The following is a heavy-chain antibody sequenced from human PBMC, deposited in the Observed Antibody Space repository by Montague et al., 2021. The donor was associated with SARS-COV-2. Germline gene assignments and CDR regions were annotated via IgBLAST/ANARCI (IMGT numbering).Heavy chain of an antibody. J-gene: IGHJ5*02. D-gene: IGHD3-3*01. V-gene: IGHV4-59*01. Sequence: SETLSLTCTVSGGSISSYYWSWIRLPPGKGLEWIGYIYYSGSTNYNPSLKSRVTISVDTSKNQFSLKLSSVTAADTAVYYCARVSRITIFGVVGWFDPWGQGTLVTVSS. CDR3: ARVSRITIFGVVGWFDP. CDR2: IYYSGST. CDR1: GGSISSYY.